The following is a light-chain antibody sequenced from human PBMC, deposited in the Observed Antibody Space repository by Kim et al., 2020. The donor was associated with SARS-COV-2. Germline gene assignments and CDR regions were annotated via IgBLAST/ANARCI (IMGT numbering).Light chain of an antibody. V-gene: IGKV3-11*01. J-gene: IGKJ2*01. CDR1: QSIGSS. CDR3: QQRSNWYT. Sequence: LSLSPGESAPLSCRASQSIGSSLAWYQHKPGQAPRLLIYDAFNRATGIPARFSGSGSGTDFTLTISSLEPEDFAVYYCQQRSNWYTFGQGTKLEI. CDR2: DAF.